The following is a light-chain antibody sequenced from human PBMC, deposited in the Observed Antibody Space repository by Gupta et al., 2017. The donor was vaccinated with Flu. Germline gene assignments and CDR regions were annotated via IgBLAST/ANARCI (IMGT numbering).Light chain of an antibody. CDR2: GNS. J-gene: IGLJ1*01. CDR1: SSDIGAGHD. Sequence: QSVLTQPPSVSGAPGQRVTISCTGSSSDIGAGHDVHWYQQLPGTAPKLLIDGNSNRHSGVPDRCSVSKSGTSASLAITGLQAEEEADYYCQSYDIGLSGPYVFGTGTKVTVL. V-gene: IGLV1-40*01. CDR3: QSYDIGLSGPYV.